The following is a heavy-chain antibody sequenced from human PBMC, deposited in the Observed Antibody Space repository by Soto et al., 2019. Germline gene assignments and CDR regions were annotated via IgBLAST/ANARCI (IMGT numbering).Heavy chain of an antibody. V-gene: IGHV1-58*01. D-gene: IGHD3-10*01. CDR3: AADPRIWFGEYDY. J-gene: IGHJ4*02. CDR1: GFTFRNSA. CDR2: IVVGSGNT. Sequence: ASVKVSCKTSGFTFRNSAVQWVRQARGQRLEWIGWIVVGSGNTNYAQKFQQRVTITRDMSTSTAYMELSSLGFEDTAVYYCAADPRIWFGEYDYWGQGTLVTVSS.